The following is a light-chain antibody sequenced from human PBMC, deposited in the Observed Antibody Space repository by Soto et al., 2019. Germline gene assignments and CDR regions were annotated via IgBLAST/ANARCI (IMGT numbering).Light chain of an antibody. V-gene: IGKV3-20*01. Sequence: EIVLTQSPGTLSLSPGERATLSCRASHSVRSSYLAWYQQKPGQDPRLLIYGASSRATGIPDRFSGSGSGTDFTLTISRLEPEDFAVYYCQQYGSSPPYTFGQGTKLEIK. CDR1: HSVRSSY. J-gene: IGKJ2*01. CDR2: GAS. CDR3: QQYGSSPPYT.